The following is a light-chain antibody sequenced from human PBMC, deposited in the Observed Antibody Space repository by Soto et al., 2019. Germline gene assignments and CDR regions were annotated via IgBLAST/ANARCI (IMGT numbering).Light chain of an antibody. CDR1: SSNIGAGFD. V-gene: IGLV1-40*01. J-gene: IGLJ2*01. Sequence: QSVLTQPPSVSGAPGQRVTISCTGTSSNIGAGFDVHWYQKLPGTAPKLVIIDNTNRPSGVPDRFSATRYGTSASLANTGLQAGGEADYFCQYYDSSLSCSVVFGGGTKVTVL. CDR3: QYYDSSLSCSVV. CDR2: DNT.